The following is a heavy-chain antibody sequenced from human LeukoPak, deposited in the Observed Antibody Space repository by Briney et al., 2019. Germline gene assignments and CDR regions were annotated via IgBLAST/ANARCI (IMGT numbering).Heavy chain of an antibody. V-gene: IGHV4-34*01. CDR2: INRSGST. Sequence: PSETLSLTCAVYGGSFSGYYWSWIRQPPGKGLEWIGEINRSGSTNYNPSLKSRVTISVDTSKNQFSLKLSSVTAADTAVYYCASGGYQLLASWFGPWGQGTLVTVSS. CDR1: GGSFSGYY. J-gene: IGHJ5*02. D-gene: IGHD2-2*01. CDR3: ASGGYQLLASWFGP.